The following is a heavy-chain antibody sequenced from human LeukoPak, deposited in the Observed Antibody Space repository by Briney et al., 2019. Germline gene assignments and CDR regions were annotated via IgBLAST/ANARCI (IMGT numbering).Heavy chain of an antibody. D-gene: IGHD2-2*01. CDR3: ATSSSTSYDAFDI. CDR2: IYYSGST. Sequence: SETLSLTCTVSGGYISSYYWSWIRQPPGKGLEWIGYIYYSGSTNYNPSLKSRVTISVDTSKNQFSLKLSSVTAADTAVYYCATSSSTSYDAFDIWGQGTMVTVSS. J-gene: IGHJ3*02. V-gene: IGHV4-59*01. CDR1: GGYISSYY.